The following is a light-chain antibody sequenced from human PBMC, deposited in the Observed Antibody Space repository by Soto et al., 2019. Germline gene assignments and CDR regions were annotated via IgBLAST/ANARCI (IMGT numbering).Light chain of an antibody. CDR2: EVS. Sequence: QSALTQPHSVSGSPGQSVTISCTGTNSDVGRYNSVSWYQQLPGKAPQLTIYEVSNRPSGVPDRFSGSKSGNTASLTISGLQAEDEADYYCSLYTSSATYVFGTGTKVTVL. V-gene: IGLV2-18*01. CDR1: NSDVGRYNS. J-gene: IGLJ1*01. CDR3: SLYTSSATYV.